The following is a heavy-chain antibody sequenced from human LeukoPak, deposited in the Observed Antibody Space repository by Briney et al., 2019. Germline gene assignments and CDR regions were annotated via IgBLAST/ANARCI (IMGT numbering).Heavy chain of an antibody. CDR3: AKPPYDIFVSYYFDY. CDR2: ISGSGGST. V-gene: IGHV3-23*01. Sequence: GGSLRLSCAASGFTFSSYAMSWVRQAPGKGLEWVSAISGSGGSTYYADSVKGRFTISRDNSKNTLYLQMNSLRAEDTAVYYCAKPPYDIFVSYYFDYWGQGTLVTVSA. J-gene: IGHJ4*02. D-gene: IGHD3-9*01. CDR1: GFTFSSYA.